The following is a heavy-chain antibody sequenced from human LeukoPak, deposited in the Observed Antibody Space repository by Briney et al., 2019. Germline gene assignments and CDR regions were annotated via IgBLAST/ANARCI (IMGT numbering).Heavy chain of an antibody. Sequence: GGSQRLSCAASGFTFSSDGMHWDRQAPGKGLEWVAVISYDGSNKYYADSVKGRFTISRDNSKNTLYLQMNSLRAEDTAVYYCARVFITMIVVVITKNAFDIWGQGTMVTVSS. D-gene: IGHD3-22*01. CDR2: ISYDGSNK. V-gene: IGHV3-30*03. CDR1: GFTFSSDG. CDR3: ARVFITMIVVVITKNAFDI. J-gene: IGHJ3*02.